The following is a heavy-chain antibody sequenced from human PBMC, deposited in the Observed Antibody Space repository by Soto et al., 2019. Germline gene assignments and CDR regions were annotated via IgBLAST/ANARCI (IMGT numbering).Heavy chain of an antibody. J-gene: IGHJ6*02. D-gene: IGHD3-16*01. CDR3: ASAFNYGMDG. Sequence: QVQLVESGGGVVQPGTSLRLSCAASGFTFSNAPMHWVRQAPGKGLEWVTLISFDDKNKYYADYVWGRFTISRDRSKSTLYLEMGSLGVEDTAVYRCASAFNYGMDGWGQGTTVTVSS. CDR2: ISFDDKNK. CDR1: GFTFSNAP. V-gene: IGHV3-30*04.